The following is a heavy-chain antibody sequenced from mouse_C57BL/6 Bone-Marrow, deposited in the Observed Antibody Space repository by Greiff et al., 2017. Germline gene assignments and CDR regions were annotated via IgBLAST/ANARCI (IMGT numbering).Heavy chain of an antibody. J-gene: IGHJ2*01. D-gene: IGHD1-1*01. CDR1: GYTFTSYG. CDR3: EGGSSSPYYFDY. V-gene: IGHV1-81*01. CDR2: IYPSSGNT. Sequence: VQLQQPGAELVRPGASVKLSCKASGYTFTSYGISWVKQRTGQGLEWIGEIYPSSGNTYYNEKFKGKATLTVDKSSSTAYMELRILTSEASAVYFCEGGSSSPYYFDYWGQGTTLTVSS.